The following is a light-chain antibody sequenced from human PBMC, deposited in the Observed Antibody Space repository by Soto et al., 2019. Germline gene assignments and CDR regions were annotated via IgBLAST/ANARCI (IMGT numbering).Light chain of an antibody. Sequence: DIQMTQSPSSLSASVGDRVTITCRASQSISTYLNWYQQKPGKAPKLLIYAASSLQSGVPSRFSGSGSGTDFTLTIATLHPDDFATYYCQQSYSTPPWTFGQGTKVDIK. CDR2: AAS. J-gene: IGKJ1*01. CDR1: QSISTY. V-gene: IGKV1-39*01. CDR3: QQSYSTPPWT.